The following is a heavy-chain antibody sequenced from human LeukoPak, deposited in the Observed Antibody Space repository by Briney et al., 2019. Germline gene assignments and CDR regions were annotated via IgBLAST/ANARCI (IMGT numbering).Heavy chain of an antibody. Sequence: KPSETLCLTCTVYGGSISSSSYYWGWIRQPPGKGLEWIGSIYYSGSTYYNPSLNSRVTISVDTSKSQFSLKLRSVTAADTAVYYCALLWFGESNWFDRWGEGTLVTVSS. CDR1: GGSISSSSYY. V-gene: IGHV4-39*01. CDR3: ALLWFGESNWFDR. D-gene: IGHD3-10*01. CDR2: IYYSGST. J-gene: IGHJ5*02.